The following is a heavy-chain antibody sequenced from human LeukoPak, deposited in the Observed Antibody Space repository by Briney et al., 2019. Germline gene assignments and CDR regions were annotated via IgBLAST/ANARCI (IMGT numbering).Heavy chain of an antibody. J-gene: IGHJ4*02. CDR3: AKEGHGSSLDY. CDR2: ISHDGSNK. V-gene: IGHV3-30*18. CDR1: GFTFSSYG. Sequence: GGSLRLSCAASGFTFSSYGMHWVRQAPGKGLGWVAVISHDGSNKYYADSVKGRFTISRDNSKNTLYLQMNSLRAEDTAVYYCAKEGHGSSLDYWGQGTLVTVSS. D-gene: IGHD6-13*01.